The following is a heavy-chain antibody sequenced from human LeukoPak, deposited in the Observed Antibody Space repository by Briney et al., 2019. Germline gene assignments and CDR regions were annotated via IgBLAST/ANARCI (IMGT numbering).Heavy chain of an antibody. Sequence: SETLSLTCAVYGGSFSGYYWSWIRQPPGKGLEWLGEINHSGSTNYNPSLKSRVTISVDTSKNQFSLKLSSVTAADTAVYYCARLYYYDSSGYYSRRDAFDIWGQGTMVTVSS. CDR2: INHSGST. CDR3: ARLYYYDSSGYYSRRDAFDI. J-gene: IGHJ3*02. D-gene: IGHD3-22*01. CDR1: GGSFSGYY. V-gene: IGHV4-34*01.